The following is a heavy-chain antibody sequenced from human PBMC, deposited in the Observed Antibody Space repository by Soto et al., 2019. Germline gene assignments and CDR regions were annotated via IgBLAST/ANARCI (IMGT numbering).Heavy chain of an antibody. CDR1: GFTFSGSA. CDR2: IRSKANSYAT. D-gene: IGHD3-22*01. V-gene: IGHV3-73*01. Sequence: GGSLRLSCAASGFTFSGSAMHWVRQASGKGLEWVGRIRSKANSYATAYAASVKGRFTISRDDSKNTAYLQVNSLKTEDTGVYYCTRLPPLSMISSREEDAFDIWGQGTMVTVSS. J-gene: IGHJ3*02. CDR3: TRLPPLSMISSREEDAFDI.